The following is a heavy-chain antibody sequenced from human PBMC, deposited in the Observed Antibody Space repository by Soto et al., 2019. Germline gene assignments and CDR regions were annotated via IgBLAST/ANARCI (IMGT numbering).Heavy chain of an antibody. D-gene: IGHD3-22*01. V-gene: IGHV4-34*01. CDR1: GGSFSGYY. Sequence: SETLSLTCAFYGGSFSGYYWSWIRQPPGKGLEWIGEINHSGSTNYNPSLKSRVTISVDTSKNQFSLKLSSVTAADTAVYYCAREGPRNYYDSSGYYGHSRTDYWGQGTLVTVSS. J-gene: IGHJ4*02. CDR3: AREGPRNYYDSSGYYGHSRTDY. CDR2: INHSGST.